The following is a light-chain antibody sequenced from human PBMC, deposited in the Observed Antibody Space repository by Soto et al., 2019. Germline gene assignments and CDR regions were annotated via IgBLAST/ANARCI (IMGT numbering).Light chain of an antibody. Sequence: EIVLTQSPATLSLSPGERATLSCRASQTVSSSLAWYQQKPGQAPRLLIYEVSNRATGIPARFSGSGSGADFTLTISSLEPGDFAVYYCQQYGNFPYTFGQGTKLEIK. CDR1: QTVSSS. CDR2: EVS. CDR3: QQYGNFPYT. V-gene: IGKV3-11*01. J-gene: IGKJ2*01.